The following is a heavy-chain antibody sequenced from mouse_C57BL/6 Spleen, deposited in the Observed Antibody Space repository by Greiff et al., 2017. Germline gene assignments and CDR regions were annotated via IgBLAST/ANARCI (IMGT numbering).Heavy chain of an antibody. CDR2: INPNNGGT. Sequence: EVKLQASGPELVKPGASVKMSCKASGYTFTDYNMHWVKQSHGKSLEWIGYINPNNGGTSYNQKFKGKATLTVNKSSSTAYMELRSLTSEDSAVYYCARGDYDYDDRFAYWGQGTLVTVSA. CDR3: ARGDYDYDDRFAY. V-gene: IGHV1-22*01. D-gene: IGHD2-4*01. CDR1: GYTFTDYN. J-gene: IGHJ3*01.